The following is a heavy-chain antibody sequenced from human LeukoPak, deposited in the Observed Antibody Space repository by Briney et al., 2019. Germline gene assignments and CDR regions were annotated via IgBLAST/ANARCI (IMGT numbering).Heavy chain of an antibody. CDR3: ARVVRDTAMSLGAFDI. Sequence: SETLSLTCTVSGGSISSYYWSWIRQPPGKGLEWIGYIYYSGGTNYNPSLKSRVTISVDTSKNQFSLKLSSVTAADTAVYYCARVVRDTAMSLGAFDIWGQGTMVTVSS. CDR1: GGSISSYY. D-gene: IGHD5-18*01. J-gene: IGHJ3*02. V-gene: IGHV4-59*01. CDR2: IYYSGGT.